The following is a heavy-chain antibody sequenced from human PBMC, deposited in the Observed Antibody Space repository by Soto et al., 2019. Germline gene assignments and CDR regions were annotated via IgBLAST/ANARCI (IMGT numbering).Heavy chain of an antibody. D-gene: IGHD5-18*01. J-gene: IGHJ6*02. Sequence: QVQLVQSGAEVKKPGASVKVSCKASGYTFTSYGISWVRQAPGQGLEWMGWISAYNGNTNYAQKLQGRVTMSTDTSTSTAYMELRSLRSDDTAVYYCARVTYSCGSEDGYGMDVWGQGTTVTVSS. CDR3: ARVTYSCGSEDGYGMDV. CDR1: GYTFTSYG. V-gene: IGHV1-18*01. CDR2: ISAYNGNT.